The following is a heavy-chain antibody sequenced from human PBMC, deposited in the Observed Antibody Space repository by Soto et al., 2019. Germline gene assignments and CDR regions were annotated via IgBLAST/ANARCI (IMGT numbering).Heavy chain of an antibody. CDR1: GGTFSSYT. CDR3: ARDRGYCSGGSCYTDAFDI. D-gene: IGHD2-15*01. Sequence: QVQLVQSGAEVKKPGSSVKVSCKASGGTFSSYTISWMRQAPGQGLEWMGRIIPILGIANYAQKFQGRVTITADKSTSTAYMELSSLRSEDTAVYYCARDRGYCSGGSCYTDAFDIWGQGTMVTVSS. CDR2: IIPILGIA. V-gene: IGHV1-69*08. J-gene: IGHJ3*02.